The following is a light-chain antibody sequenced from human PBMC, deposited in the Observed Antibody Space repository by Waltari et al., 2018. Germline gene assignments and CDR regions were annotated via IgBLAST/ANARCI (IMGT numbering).Light chain of an antibody. CDR2: EVS. V-gene: IGLV2-14*01. Sequence: QSALTQPASVSGSPGQSITIPRTGPSRTVGGYNYVSCYQQHPGKAPKPLIYEVSNRPSGVSNRFSGSKSGNTASLTISGLQAEDEADYYCSSYTSSSTNWVFGGGTKLTVL. J-gene: IGLJ3*02. CDR1: SRTVGGYNY. CDR3: SSYTSSSTNWV.